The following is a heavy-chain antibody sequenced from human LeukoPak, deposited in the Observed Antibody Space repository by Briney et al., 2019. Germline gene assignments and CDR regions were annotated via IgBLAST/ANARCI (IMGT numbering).Heavy chain of an antibody. CDR2: IYYSGST. V-gene: IGHV4-59*01. D-gene: IGHD3-16*01. Sequence: SETLSLTCTVSGGSISSYYWSWIRQPPGKGLEWIGYIYYSGSTNYNPSLKSRVTISVDTSKNQFSLKLSSVTAADTAVYYCARGEMGISIRDYWGQGTLVTVSS. J-gene: IGHJ4*02. CDR1: GGSISSYY. CDR3: ARGEMGISIRDY.